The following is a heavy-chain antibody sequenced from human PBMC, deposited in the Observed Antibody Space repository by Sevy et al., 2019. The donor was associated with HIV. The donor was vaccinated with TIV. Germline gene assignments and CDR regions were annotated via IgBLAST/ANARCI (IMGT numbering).Heavy chain of an antibody. Sequence: GGSLRLSCAASGFTVSSNYMSWVRQAPGKGLEWVSVIYSGGSTYYADSVKGRFTISRDNSKNTLYLQMNSRRAEDTAVYYCAREILGYCSGGSCYSHPSGFDYWGQGTLVTVSS. CDR1: GFTVSSNY. J-gene: IGHJ4*02. CDR3: AREILGYCSGGSCYSHPSGFDY. V-gene: IGHV3-53*01. D-gene: IGHD2-15*01. CDR2: IYSGGST.